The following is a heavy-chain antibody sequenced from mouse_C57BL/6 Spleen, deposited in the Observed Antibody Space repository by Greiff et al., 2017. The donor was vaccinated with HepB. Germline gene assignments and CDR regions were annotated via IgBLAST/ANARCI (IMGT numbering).Heavy chain of an antibody. D-gene: IGHD2-5*01. Sequence: QVQLQQSGAELVKPGASVKLSCKASGYTFTSYWMQWVKQRPGQGLEWIGEIDPSDSYTNYNQKFKGKATLTVDTSSSTAYMQLSSLTSEDSAVYYCAKSYSNYEGVDYWGQGTTLTVSS. CDR2: IDPSDSYT. V-gene: IGHV1-50*01. CDR3: AKSYSNYEGVDY. CDR1: GYTFTSYW. J-gene: IGHJ2*01.